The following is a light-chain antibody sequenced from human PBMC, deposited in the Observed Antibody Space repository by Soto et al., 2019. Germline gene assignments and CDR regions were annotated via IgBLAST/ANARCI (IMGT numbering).Light chain of an antibody. J-gene: IGLJ1*01. CDR3: TSYTRDTALV. V-gene: IGLV2-14*01. CDR1: SSDVGTYNY. Sequence: QSALTQPASVSGSPGQSITISCTGTSSDVGTYNYVSWYQHHPGKAPKLIIYEVSNRPSGVSNRFSGSKSGSTASLTISGLQAEDEADYPCTSYTRDTALVFGTGTKLTV. CDR2: EVS.